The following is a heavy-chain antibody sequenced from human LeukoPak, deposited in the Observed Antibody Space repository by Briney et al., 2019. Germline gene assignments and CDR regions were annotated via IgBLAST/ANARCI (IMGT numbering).Heavy chain of an antibody. D-gene: IGHD3-10*01. CDR3: ARGLWFGELSWFDP. Sequence: ASVKVSCKASGYDFTAYTLNWVRQAPGQGLEWMGWMNPNSGNTGYAQKFQGRVTITRNTSISTAYMELSSLRSEDTAVYYCARGLWFGELSWFDPWGQGTLVTVSS. CDR2: MNPNSGNT. V-gene: IGHV1-8*03. J-gene: IGHJ5*02. CDR1: GYDFTAYT.